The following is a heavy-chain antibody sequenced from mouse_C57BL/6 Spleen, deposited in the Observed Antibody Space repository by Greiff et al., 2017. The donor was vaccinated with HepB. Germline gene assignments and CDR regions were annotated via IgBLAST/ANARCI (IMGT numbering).Heavy chain of an antibody. V-gene: IGHV5-4*01. CDR1: GFTFSSYA. CDR2: ISDGGSYT. D-gene: IGHD1-1*01. CDR3: AREGPITTVVATRFFDY. J-gene: IGHJ2*01. Sequence: EVMLVESGGGLVKPGGSLKLSCAASGFTFSSYAMSWVRQTPEKRLEWVATISDGGSYTYYPDNVKGRFTISRDNAKNNLYLQMSHLKSEDTAMYYCAREGPITTVVATRFFDYWGQGTTLTVSS.